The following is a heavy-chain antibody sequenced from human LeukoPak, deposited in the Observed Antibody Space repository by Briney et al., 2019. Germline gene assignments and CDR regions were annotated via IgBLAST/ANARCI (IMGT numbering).Heavy chain of an antibody. CDR3: AKDGGLWVSAHWGDS. CDR2: ITTSDGNT. CDR1: GFTFSSYT. D-gene: IGHD7-27*01. J-gene: IGHJ4*02. V-gene: IGHV3-23*01. Sequence: GGSLRLSCAASGFTFSSYTMSWVRQAPGKGLEWVSTITTSDGNTYYADSVKGRFTVSRDNSKNTLFLQMTSLRAEDTAVYYCAKDGGLWVSAHWGDSWGRGTLVTVSS.